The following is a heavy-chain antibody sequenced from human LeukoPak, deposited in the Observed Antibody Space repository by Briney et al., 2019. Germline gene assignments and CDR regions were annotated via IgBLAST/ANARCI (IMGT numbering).Heavy chain of an antibody. V-gene: IGHV4-39*07. CDR3: ARLKRGAAGTLDY. CDR2: IYYSGST. D-gene: IGHD6-13*01. J-gene: IGHJ4*02. CDR1: GGSISSSSYY. Sequence: KSSETLSLTCTVSGGSISSSSYYWGWIRQPPGKGLEWIGSIYYSGSTYYNPSLKSRVSISVDTSKNQFSLTLSSVTAADTAMYYCARLKRGAAGTLDYWGQGTLVTVSS.